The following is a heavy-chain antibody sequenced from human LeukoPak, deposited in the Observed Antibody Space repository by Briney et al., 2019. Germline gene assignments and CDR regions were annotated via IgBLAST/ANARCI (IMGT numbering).Heavy chain of an antibody. CDR3: ARRMGTTGFDY. CDR1: GYSFTNYW. J-gene: IGHJ4*02. Sequence: LGESLKISCTGSGYSFTNYWIGWVRQMPGEGLEWMGIIYPGDSDTRYSPSFQGQVTISADKSISTAYLQWSSLKASDTAMYYCARRMGTTGFDYWGQGTLVTVSS. V-gene: IGHV5-51*01. D-gene: IGHD1-26*01. CDR2: IYPGDSDT.